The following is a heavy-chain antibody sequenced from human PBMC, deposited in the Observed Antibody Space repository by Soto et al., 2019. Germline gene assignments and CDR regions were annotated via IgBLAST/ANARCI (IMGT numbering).Heavy chain of an antibody. CDR2: IYTSGST. D-gene: IGHD6-13*01. J-gene: IGHJ3*02. CDR1: GGSISSYY. V-gene: IGHV4-4*07. Sequence: SETLSLTCTVSGGSISSYYWSWIRQPAGKGLEWIGRIYTSGSTNYNPSLKSRVTMSVDTSKNQFSLKLGSVTAADTAVYYCAREREYSSSWYPDAFDIWGQGTMVTVSS. CDR3: AREREYSSSWYPDAFDI.